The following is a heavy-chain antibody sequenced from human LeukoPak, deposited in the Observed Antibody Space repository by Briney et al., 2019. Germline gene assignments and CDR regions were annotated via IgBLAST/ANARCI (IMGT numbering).Heavy chain of an antibody. CDR1: GFTFDDYA. CDR2: ISWDGGST. J-gene: IGHJ4*02. D-gene: IGHD1-26*01. Sequence: GGSLRLSCAASGFTFDDYAMHWVRQAPGKGLERVSLISWDGGSTYYADSVKGRFTISRDNSKNSLYLQMNSLRAEDTALYYCAKDSRVGAYYSLDYWGQGTLVTVSS. CDR3: AKDSRVGAYYSLDY. V-gene: IGHV3-43D*03.